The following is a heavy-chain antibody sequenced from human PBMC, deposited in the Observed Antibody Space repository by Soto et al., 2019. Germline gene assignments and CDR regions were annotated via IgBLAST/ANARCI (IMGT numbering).Heavy chain of an antibody. J-gene: IGHJ6*02. D-gene: IGHD3-10*01. Sequence: AITCVISVDNVFSNSAGLHWIRPSASRGLEWLGRTYYKSKWNNDYALSVKSRITINPDTSKNQFSLYLYSVTPEDTAVYYCTGITWFRGMDVWGQGTPVTVSS. CDR2: TYYKSKWNN. V-gene: IGHV6-1*01. CDR3: TGITWFRGMDV. CDR1: VDNVFSNSAG.